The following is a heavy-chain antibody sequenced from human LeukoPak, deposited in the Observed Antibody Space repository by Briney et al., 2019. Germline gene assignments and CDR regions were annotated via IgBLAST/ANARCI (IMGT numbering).Heavy chain of an antibody. CDR2: IYYSGST. D-gene: IGHD2-2*01. J-gene: IGHJ3*02. CDR3: ARVSTRRAFDI. V-gene: IGHV4-31*03. CDR1: GGSISSGGYY. Sequence: SETLSLTCTVSGGSISSGGYYWSWIRQHPGKGLEWIGYIYYSGSTYYNPSLKSRVTISVDTSKNQFSLKLSSVTAADTAVYYCARVSTRRAFDIWGQGTMVTVSS.